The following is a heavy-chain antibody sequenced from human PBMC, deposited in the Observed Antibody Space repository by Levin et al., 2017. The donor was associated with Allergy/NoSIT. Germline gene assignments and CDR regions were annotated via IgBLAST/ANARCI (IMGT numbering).Heavy chain of an antibody. CDR2: IYWDDDK. D-gene: IGHD3-9*01. Sequence: SGPTLVKPTQTLTLTCTFSGFSLSTSGVGVGWIRQPPGKALEWLALIYWDDDKRYSPSLKSRLTITKDTSKNQVVLTMTNMDPVDTATYYCAHVRYFDWRRGDDAFDIWGQGTMVTVSS. J-gene: IGHJ3*02. V-gene: IGHV2-5*02. CDR3: AHVRYFDWRRGDDAFDI. CDR1: GFSLSTSGVG.